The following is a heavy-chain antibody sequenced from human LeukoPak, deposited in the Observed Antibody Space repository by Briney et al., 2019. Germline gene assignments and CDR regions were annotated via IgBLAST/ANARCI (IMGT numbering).Heavy chain of an antibody. V-gene: IGHV4-34*01. Sequence: SETLSLTCAMHSESSGGDDWTWIRQPPGKGLEWIGEVSPGGSTRYNPSLRSRVTISLDTSRSRFSLRLSSVTAADTGVYYCARDGETRLGFDPWGQGTLVTVSS. J-gene: IGHJ5*02. CDR3: ARDGETRLGFDP. D-gene: IGHD7-27*01. CDR1: SESSGGDD. CDR2: VSPGGST.